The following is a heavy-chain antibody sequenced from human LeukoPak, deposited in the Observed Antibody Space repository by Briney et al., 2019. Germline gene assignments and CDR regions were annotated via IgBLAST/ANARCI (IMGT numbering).Heavy chain of an antibody. CDR1: GFTFSSYA. J-gene: IGHJ4*02. V-gene: IGHV3-23*01. CDR3: AKDQGRYGSGNYYFDY. D-gene: IGHD3-10*01. CDR2: ISGSGGST. Sequence: GGSLRLSCAASGFTFSSYAMSWVRQAPGKGLEWVSAISGSGGSTYYADSVKGRFTISRDNSKNTLYLQMNSLRAEDTAVYYCAKDQGRYGSGNYYFDYWGQGTLVTVSP.